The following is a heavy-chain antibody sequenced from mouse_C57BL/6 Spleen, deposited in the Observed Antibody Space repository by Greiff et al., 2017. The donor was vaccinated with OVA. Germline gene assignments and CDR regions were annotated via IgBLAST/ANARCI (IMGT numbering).Heavy chain of an antibody. CDR1: GFTFSDYG. J-gene: IGHJ1*03. Sequence: EVKLMESGGGLVKPGGSLKLSCAASGFTFSDYGMHWVRQAPEKGLEWVAYISSGSSTIYYADTVKGRFTISRDNAKNTLFLQMTSLRSEDTAMYYCARWFWYFDVWGTGTTVTVS. CDR3: ARWFWYFDV. D-gene: IGHD2-2*01. V-gene: IGHV5-17*01. CDR2: ISSGSSTI.